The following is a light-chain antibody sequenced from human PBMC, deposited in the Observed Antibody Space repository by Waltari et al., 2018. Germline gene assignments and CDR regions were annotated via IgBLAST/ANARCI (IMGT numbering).Light chain of an antibody. Sequence: QSALTQPASVSGSPGQSITISCTGTSSDVGGYNYVSWYQQHPGKAPKLMIYDVSKRPAGVSKRFAGSKSGMTASLTISGLQAEDEADYYCSSYTSSSTLGVFGVGTKLTVL. CDR3: SSYTSSSTLGV. V-gene: IGLV2-14*01. CDR1: SSDVGGYNY. CDR2: DVS. J-gene: IGLJ2*01.